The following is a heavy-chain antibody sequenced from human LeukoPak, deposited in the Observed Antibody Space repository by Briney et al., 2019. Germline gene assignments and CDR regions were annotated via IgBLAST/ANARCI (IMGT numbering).Heavy chain of an antibody. V-gene: IGHV3-21*01. CDR2: ISSSSSYI. J-gene: IGHJ5*02. CDR1: GFTFSSYS. Sequence: GGSLRLSCAASGFTFSSYSMNWVRQAPGKRLEWVSSISSSSSYIYYADSVKGRFTISRDNAKNSLYLQMNSLRAEDTAVYYCARDWDLTDTAMVGYNWFDPWGQGTLVTVSS. CDR3: ARDWDLTDTAMVGYNWFDP. D-gene: IGHD5-18*01.